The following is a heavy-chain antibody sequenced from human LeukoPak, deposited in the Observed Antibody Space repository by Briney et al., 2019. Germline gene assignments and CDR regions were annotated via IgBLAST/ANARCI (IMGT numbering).Heavy chain of an antibody. CDR2: INPSGGST. D-gene: IGHD3-3*01. J-gene: IGHJ4*02. V-gene: IGHV1-46*01. CDR1: GYTFTSYY. CDR3: ARAPLSYDPHAEIDY. Sequence: GASVKVSCKASGYTFTSYYMHWVRQAPGQGLEWMGIINPSGGSTSYAQKFQGRVTMTRDMSTSTVYMELSSLRSEDTAVYYCARAPLSYDPHAEIDYWGQGTLVTVSS.